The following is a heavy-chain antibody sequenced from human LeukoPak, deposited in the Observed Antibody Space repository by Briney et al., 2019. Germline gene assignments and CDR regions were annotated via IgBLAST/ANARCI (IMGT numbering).Heavy chain of an antibody. CDR2: IIPLFPTA. CDR3: ARVLLSFVDFWGGYDAFDI. CDR1: GGTFNNSA. D-gene: IGHD3-3*01. J-gene: IGHJ3*02. Sequence: SVKVSCKAFGGTFNNSAISWVRQAPGQGLEWVGMIIPLFPTAKYAQKFQGRVTITADESTSTAYMELSSLRSEDTAVYYCARVLLSFVDFWGGYDAFDIWGQGTMVTVSS. V-gene: IGHV1-69*13.